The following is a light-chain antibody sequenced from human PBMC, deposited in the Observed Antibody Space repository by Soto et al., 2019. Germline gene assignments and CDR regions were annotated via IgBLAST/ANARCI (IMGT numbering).Light chain of an antibody. CDR2: EAR. J-gene: IGLJ1*01. CDR3: SLYTSENTYV. Sequence: QSALTQPASVSGSPGQSINISCTGTSSDVVTYNLVSWYQQHPGKAPTVLIYEARNRPSGVPDRFSGSKSGNTASLTISGLQAADEADYYCSLYTSENTYVFGTGTKLTVL. CDR1: SSDVVTYNL. V-gene: IGLV2-14*02.